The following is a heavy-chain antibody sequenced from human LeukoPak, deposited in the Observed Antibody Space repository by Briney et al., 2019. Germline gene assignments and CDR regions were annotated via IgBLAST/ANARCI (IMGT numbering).Heavy chain of an antibody. CDR3: AKDASRMVRDYYSSGMDV. Sequence: GGSTYYPDSVNGRFPISRDNSNNTLYLQMNSLRAEDTAVYYCAKDASRMVRDYYSSGMDVWGKGTTVTVSS. J-gene: IGHJ6*04. V-gene: IGHV3-23*01. D-gene: IGHD3-10*01. CDR2: GGST.